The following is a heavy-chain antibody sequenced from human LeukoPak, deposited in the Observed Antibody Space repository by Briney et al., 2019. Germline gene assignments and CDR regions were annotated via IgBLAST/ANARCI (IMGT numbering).Heavy chain of an antibody. Sequence: GGSLRLSCAASGFTFSNYWLSWVRQAPGKGLEWVANIKQDGSEKYYVDSVKGRFTISRDNAKNSLYLQMNSLRAEDTAVYYCARDRGRFQLLYLFDYWGQGTLVTVSS. CDR2: IKQDGSEK. V-gene: IGHV3-7*01. CDR1: GFTFSNYW. CDR3: ARDRGRFQLLYLFDY. D-gene: IGHD2-2*02. J-gene: IGHJ4*02.